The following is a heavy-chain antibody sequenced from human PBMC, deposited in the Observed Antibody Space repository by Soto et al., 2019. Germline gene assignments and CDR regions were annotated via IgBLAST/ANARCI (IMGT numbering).Heavy chain of an antibody. CDR2: IIPIFGTA. D-gene: IGHD6-13*01. J-gene: IGHJ6*02. CDR1: GGTFSSYA. CDR3: ARDSAAAEVWYYYYGMDV. Sequence: QVQLVQSGAEVKKPGSSVKVSCKASGGTFSSYAISWVRQAPGQGLEWMGGIIPIFGTANYAQKFQGRVTITADESTSTAYMELSSLRSEDTAVYYCARDSAAAEVWYYYYGMDVWGQGTTVTVSS. V-gene: IGHV1-69*01.